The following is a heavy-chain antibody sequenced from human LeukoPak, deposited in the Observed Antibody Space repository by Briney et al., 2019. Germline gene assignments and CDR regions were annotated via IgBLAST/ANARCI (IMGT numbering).Heavy chain of an antibody. J-gene: IGHJ4*02. Sequence: AGGSLRLSCVASGFTFANYAMSWVRQAPGKGLEWVSSISGRGGSTNYADSVKGRFTISRDNAKNTLYLQMNSLRAKDTAVYYCAMGPYYYDSSGYYYWGQGTLVTVSS. CDR2: ISGRGGST. V-gene: IGHV3-23*01. CDR1: GFTFANYA. CDR3: AMGPYYYDSSGYYY. D-gene: IGHD3-22*01.